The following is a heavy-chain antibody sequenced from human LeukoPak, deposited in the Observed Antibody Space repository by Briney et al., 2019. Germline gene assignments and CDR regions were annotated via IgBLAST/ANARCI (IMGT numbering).Heavy chain of an antibody. CDR3: ARLKVADSGSFDL. CDR1: GGSIDSHF. V-gene: IGHV4-59*08. Sequence: PSETLSLTCTVSGGSIDSHFWSWIRQPPGKGLEWIGNIFFSGSTNNNPSLESRLTISQDSSKNQVSLKLASATAADTAIYYCARLKVADSGSFDLWGHGTLVTVSS. J-gene: IGHJ3*01. CDR2: IFFSGST.